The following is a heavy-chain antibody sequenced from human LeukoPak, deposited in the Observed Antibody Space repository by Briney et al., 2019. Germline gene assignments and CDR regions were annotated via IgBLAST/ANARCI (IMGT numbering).Heavy chain of an antibody. CDR1: GFTFSSYA. Sequence: GGSLRLSCAASGFTFSSYAMSWVRQAPGKGLEWASAISDSAGSTYYADSVRGRFTISRDNSKNTLYLQMNSLRAEDTAVYYCAKDRVVAGTTGAFDIWGQGTMVTVSS. CDR2: ISDSAGST. CDR3: AKDRVVAGTTGAFDI. D-gene: IGHD6-19*01. J-gene: IGHJ3*02. V-gene: IGHV3-23*01.